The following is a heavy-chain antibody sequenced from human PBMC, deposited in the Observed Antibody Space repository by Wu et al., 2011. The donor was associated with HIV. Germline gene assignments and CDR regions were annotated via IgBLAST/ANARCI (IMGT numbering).Heavy chain of an antibody. D-gene: IGHD5-24*01. Sequence: VQLVQSGAEVKKPGESLKVSCKGSGYSFTSYWIGWVRQMPGKGLEWMGIIYPGDSDTRYSPSFQGQVTISADKSISTAYLQWSSLKASDTAMYYCARRSEGMATIAGIDYWGQGTLVTVSS. CDR2: IYPGDSDT. CDR1: GYSFTSYW. CDR3: ARRSEGMATIAGIDY. J-gene: IGHJ4*02. V-gene: IGHV5-51*01.